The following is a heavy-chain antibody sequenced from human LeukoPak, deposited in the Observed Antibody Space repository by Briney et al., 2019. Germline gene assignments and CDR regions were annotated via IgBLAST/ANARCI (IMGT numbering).Heavy chain of an antibody. Sequence: GGSLRLSCAASGFTFKDYWMSWVRQAPGKGLEWVANIKQDGNEKYYADSVMGRFTISRDNGKSSLYVQMDSLRAEDTAVYYCARGRDYDFWSGYYAFDYWGQGALVTVSS. J-gene: IGHJ4*02. CDR3: ARGRDYDFWSGYYAFDY. V-gene: IGHV3-7*01. CDR2: IKQDGNEK. D-gene: IGHD3-3*01. CDR1: GFTFKDYW.